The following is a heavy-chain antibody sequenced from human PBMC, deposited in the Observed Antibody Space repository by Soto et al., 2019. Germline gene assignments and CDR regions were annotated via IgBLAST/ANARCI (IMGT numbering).Heavy chain of an antibody. J-gene: IGHJ6*02. D-gene: IGHD3-10*01. CDR1: GFTFSSYS. CDR2: IWYDGSNK. Sequence: GGSLRLSCAASGFTFSSYSMNWVRQAPGKGLEWVAVIWYDGSNKYYADSVKGRFTISRDNSKNTLYLQMNSLRAEDTAVYYCARDWGITTSILRYYGMDVWGQGTTVTVSS. CDR3: ARDWGITTSILRYYGMDV. V-gene: IGHV3-33*08.